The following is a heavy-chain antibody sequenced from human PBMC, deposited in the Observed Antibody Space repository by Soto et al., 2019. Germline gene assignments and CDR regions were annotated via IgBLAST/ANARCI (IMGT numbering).Heavy chain of an antibody. CDR2: ISYDGSNK. Sequence: TGGSLRLSCAASGFTFSSYGMHWVRQAPGKGLEWVAVISYDGSNKYYADSVKGRFTISRDNSKNTLYLQMNSLRAEDTAVYYCAKGGHGSSWYEFDYWGQGTLVTVSS. J-gene: IGHJ4*02. V-gene: IGHV3-30*18. CDR3: AKGGHGSSWYEFDY. CDR1: GFTFSSYG. D-gene: IGHD6-13*01.